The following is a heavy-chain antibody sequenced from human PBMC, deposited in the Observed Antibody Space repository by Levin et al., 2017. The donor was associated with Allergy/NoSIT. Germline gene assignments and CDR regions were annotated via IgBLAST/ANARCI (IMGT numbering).Heavy chain of an antibody. V-gene: IGHV4-61*02. Sequence: SETLSLTCKVSGGSISSGSYYWSWIRQPAAKGLEWIGRIYSSGSSNYNPSLKSRVTISVDTSKNQFSLKLSSVTAADTAVYYCARAEVGAEHWGQGTLVTVSS. CDR3: ARAEVGAEH. CDR1: GGSISSGSYY. CDR2: IYSSGSS. J-gene: IGHJ4*02. D-gene: IGHD2-15*01.